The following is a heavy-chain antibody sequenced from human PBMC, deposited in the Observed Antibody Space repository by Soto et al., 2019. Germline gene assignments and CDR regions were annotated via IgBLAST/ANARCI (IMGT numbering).Heavy chain of an antibody. Sequence: GGSLRLSCAASGFTFSDYYMSWIRQAPGKGLEWVSYISSSGSTIYYADSVKGRFTIPRDNPKNSPYLQMNSLRAEDTAVYYAATVSYDFWSGYRAPNAFDIWGQGTMVTVSS. CDR2: ISSSGSTI. D-gene: IGHD3-3*01. CDR1: GFTFSDYY. V-gene: IGHV3-11*01. CDR3: ATVSYDFWSGYRAPNAFDI. J-gene: IGHJ3*02.